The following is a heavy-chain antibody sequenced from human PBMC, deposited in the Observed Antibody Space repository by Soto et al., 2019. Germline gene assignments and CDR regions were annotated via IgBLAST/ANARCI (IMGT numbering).Heavy chain of an antibody. CDR1: GFTFSSYA. Sequence: GGSLRLSCAASGFTFSSYAMSWVRQAPGKGLEWVSAISGSGGSTYYADSVKGRFTISRDNSKNTLYLQMNSLRAEDTAVYYCAKDWSPYYDSSGYYYGDAFDIWGQGTMVTVSS. D-gene: IGHD3-22*01. J-gene: IGHJ3*02. CDR3: AKDWSPYYDSSGYYYGDAFDI. V-gene: IGHV3-23*01. CDR2: ISGSGGST.